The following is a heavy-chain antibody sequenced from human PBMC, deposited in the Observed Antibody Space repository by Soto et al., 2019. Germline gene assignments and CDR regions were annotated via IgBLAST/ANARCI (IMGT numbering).Heavy chain of an antibody. J-gene: IGHJ3*02. V-gene: IGHV3-9*01. CDR2: INWNSGTM. Sequence: GGSLRLSCAASGFTFDDYGMHWVRQAPGKGLEWVSGINWNSGTMVYRDSVKGRFTISRDNARNSLYLQMNNLRAEDTAVYYCAIDKVGATSINFLDIWDKGTRVTVSS. CDR1: GFTFDDYG. D-gene: IGHD1-26*01. CDR3: AIDKVGATSINFLDI.